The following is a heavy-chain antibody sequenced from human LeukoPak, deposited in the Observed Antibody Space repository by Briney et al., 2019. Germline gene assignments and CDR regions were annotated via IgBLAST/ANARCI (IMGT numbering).Heavy chain of an antibody. D-gene: IGHD3-10*01. CDR1: GYTFTYYA. CDR3: ARRWDGSGSQRNYNWFDP. J-gene: IGHJ5*02. Sequence: ASVKVSCRASGYTFTYYAITWVRQAPGQGLEWMGWTSTYNDAKNYAQSIQGRITMTTDTSTSTAYMELRSLRSDDTAVYYCARRWDGSGSQRNYNWFDPWGQGTLVTVSS. CDR2: TSTYNDAK. V-gene: IGHV1-18*01.